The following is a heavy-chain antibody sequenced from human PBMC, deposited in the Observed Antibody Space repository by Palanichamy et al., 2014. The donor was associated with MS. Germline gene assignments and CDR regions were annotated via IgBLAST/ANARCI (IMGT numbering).Heavy chain of an antibody. CDR3: VSGYFGTSGYSLDY. Sequence: EVQLVESGGGLVQPGGSLRLSCAASGFSVSSNYMSWVRQAPGKGLEWVSFINNDGSTFYADSVKGRFTISRDNSKNTLYLQMNSLRAEDAAVYYCVSGYFGTSGYSLDYWGQGTLVTVSS. J-gene: IGHJ4*02. V-gene: IGHV3-66*01. CDR1: GFSVSSNY. D-gene: IGHD3-22*01. CDR2: INNDGST.